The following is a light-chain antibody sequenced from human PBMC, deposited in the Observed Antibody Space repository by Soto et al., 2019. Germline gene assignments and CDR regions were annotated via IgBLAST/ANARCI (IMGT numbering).Light chain of an antibody. CDR3: QLYNPSSTST. CDR2: ATS. V-gene: IGKV3-20*01. J-gene: IGKJ2*01. Sequence: DIVLTQSPGTLSLSPGERATLSCRASQSVSSRYLAWYQKRRGQAPRLLIYATSTRATGIPDRFIGSGSGTDVTLITIRLVHHDFSVYYCQLYNPSSTSTFGQGTKLEIK. CDR1: QSVSSRY.